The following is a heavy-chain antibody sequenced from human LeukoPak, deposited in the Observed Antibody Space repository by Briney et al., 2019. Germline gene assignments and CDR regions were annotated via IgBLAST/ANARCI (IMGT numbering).Heavy chain of an antibody. CDR1: GYTFTSYY. J-gene: IGHJ4*02. CDR2: ITPSGGST. D-gene: IGHD6-6*01. V-gene: IGHV1-46*01. CDR3: ARESSSSSCADY. Sequence: ASVKVSCKASGYTFTSYYMHWVRQPPGQGLEWMGIITPSGGSTNYAKKFQGRVTMTRDTSTSTVSMELSSLRSEDTAVYYCARESSSSSCADYWGQGTLVTVSS.